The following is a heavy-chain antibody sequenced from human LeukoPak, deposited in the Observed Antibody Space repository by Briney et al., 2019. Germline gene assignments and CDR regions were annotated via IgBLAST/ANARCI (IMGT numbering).Heavy chain of an antibody. J-gene: IGHJ5*02. V-gene: IGHV5-51*01. Sequence: GESLKISCKGSGYSFTSYWIGWVRQMPGKGLEWMGIIYPGDSDTRYSPSFQGQVTISADKSISTAYLQWSSLNASVTAMYYCARGAYCGGDCYTSPLYNWFDPWGQGTLVTVSS. CDR3: ARGAYCGGDCYTSPLYNWFDP. CDR1: GYSFTSYW. D-gene: IGHD2-21*02. CDR2: IYPGDSDT.